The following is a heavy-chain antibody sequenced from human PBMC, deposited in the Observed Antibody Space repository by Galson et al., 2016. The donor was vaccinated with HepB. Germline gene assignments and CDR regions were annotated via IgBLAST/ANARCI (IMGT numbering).Heavy chain of an antibody. CDR1: GYTFTNYF. Sequence: SVKVSCKASGYTFTNYFIHWVRQAPGLGPEWMGIINPSGGGASYAQKFQGRVTITSDTSTSTVYMEVSSLRSEDTAVYYCARNAFPVSVFDPWGQGTLVTVSS. CDR2: INPSGGGA. CDR3: ARNAFPVSVFDP. J-gene: IGHJ5*02. D-gene: IGHD1-14*01. V-gene: IGHV1-46*01.